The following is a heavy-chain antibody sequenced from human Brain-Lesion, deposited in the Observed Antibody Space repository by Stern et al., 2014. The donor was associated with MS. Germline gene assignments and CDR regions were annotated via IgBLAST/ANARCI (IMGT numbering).Heavy chain of an antibody. Sequence: MQLVESGGGVVQPGRALRLSCAVSGFTFSSYGMYWVRQAPGKGLEWVAGIWSDGTKKNYIESVKGRFTISRDNSKNTLSLQMTSLRAEDTAVYYCAKDKKDSSGWNLYFYGMDVWGQGTTVIVSS. J-gene: IGHJ6*02. CDR3: AKDKKDSSGWNLYFYGMDV. CDR2: IWSDGTKK. D-gene: IGHD6-19*01. CDR1: GFTFSSYG. V-gene: IGHV3-33*06.